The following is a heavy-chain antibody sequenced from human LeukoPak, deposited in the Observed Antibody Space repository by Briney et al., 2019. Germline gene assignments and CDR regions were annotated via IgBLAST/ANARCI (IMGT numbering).Heavy chain of an antibody. D-gene: IGHD3-10*01. J-gene: IGHJ4*02. CDR3: ARDRELGY. Sequence: VKPSETLSLTCSVSGDSISIYYWSWIRQPPGKGLEWIGYIYNSGSTNYNPSLKSRVTISVDTSKNQFSLKLTSVTAADTAVYYCARDRELGYWGQGTLVTVSS. V-gene: IGHV4-59*01. CDR1: GDSISIYY. CDR2: IYNSGST.